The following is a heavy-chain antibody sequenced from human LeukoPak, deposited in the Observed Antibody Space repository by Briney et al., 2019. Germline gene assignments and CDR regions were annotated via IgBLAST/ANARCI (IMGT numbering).Heavy chain of an antibody. D-gene: IGHD5-18*01. CDR2: INSDGSST. V-gene: IGHV3-74*01. CDR3: ARDSATAMVPDY. CDR1: GFTFSSYW. J-gene: IGHJ4*02. Sequence: GGSLRLSCAASGFTFSSYWMHWVRQAPGKGLVWVSRINSDGSSTSYADSVKGRFTISRDNTKNTLYLQMNSLRAEDTAVYYCARDSATAMVPDYWGQGTLVTVSS.